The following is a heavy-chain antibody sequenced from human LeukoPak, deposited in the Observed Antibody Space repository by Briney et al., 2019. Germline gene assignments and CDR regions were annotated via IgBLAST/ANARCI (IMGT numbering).Heavy chain of an antibody. V-gene: IGHV1-2*06. CDR2: INPNSGGT. CDR1: GYTFTGYY. CDR3: ARDRRRIAVAGTNWFDP. D-gene: IGHD6-19*01. Sequence: ASVKVSYKASGYTFTGYYMHWVRQAPGQGLEWMGRINPNSGGTNYAQKFQGRVTMTRDTSISTAYMELSRLRSDDTAVYYCARDRRRIAVAGTNWFDPWGQGTLVTVSS. J-gene: IGHJ5*02.